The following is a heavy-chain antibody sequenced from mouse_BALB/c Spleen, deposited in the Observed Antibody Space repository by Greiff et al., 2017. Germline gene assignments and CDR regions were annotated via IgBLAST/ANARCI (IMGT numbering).Heavy chain of an antibody. D-gene: IGHD1-2*01. V-gene: IGHV1-66*01. Sequence: QVQLQQSGPELVKPGASVKISCKASGYSFTSYYIHWVKQRPGQGLEWIGWIFPGSGNTKYNEKFKGKATLTADTSSSTAYMQLSSLTSEDSAVYFCAREGTTAPMDYWGQGTSVTVSS. CDR2: IFPGSGNT. J-gene: IGHJ4*01. CDR3: AREGTTAPMDY. CDR1: GYSFTSYY.